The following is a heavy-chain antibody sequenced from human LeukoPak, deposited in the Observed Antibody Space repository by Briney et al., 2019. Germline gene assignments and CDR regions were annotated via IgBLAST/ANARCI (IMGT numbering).Heavy chain of an antibody. Sequence: GGSLRLSCAASGFTFSSYSMHWVRQAPGKGLEWVAVISYDGSNKYYADSVKGRFTISRDNSKNTLYLQMNSLRAEDTAVYYCAKAPPTIFGVVIVSMDYWGQGTLVTVSS. CDR3: AKAPPTIFGVVIVSMDY. D-gene: IGHD3-3*01. J-gene: IGHJ4*02. CDR2: ISYDGSNK. CDR1: GFTFSSYS. V-gene: IGHV3-30*18.